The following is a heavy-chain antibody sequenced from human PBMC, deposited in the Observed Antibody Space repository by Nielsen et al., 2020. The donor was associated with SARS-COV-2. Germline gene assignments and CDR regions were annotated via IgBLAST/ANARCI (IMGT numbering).Heavy chain of an antibody. CDR2: IIPILGIA. CDR3: ARTRGYSYGSLVYYYYGMDV. Sequence: WVRQAPGQGLEWMGRIIPILGIANYAQKFQGRVTITADKSTSTAYMELSSLRSEDTAVYYCARTRGYSYGSLVYYYYGMDVWGQGTTVTVSS. V-gene: IGHV1-69*02. D-gene: IGHD5-18*01. J-gene: IGHJ6*02.